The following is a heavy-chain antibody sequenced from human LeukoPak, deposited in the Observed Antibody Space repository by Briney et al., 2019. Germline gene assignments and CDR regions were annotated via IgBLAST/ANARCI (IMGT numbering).Heavy chain of an antibody. J-gene: IGHJ4*02. CDR1: GFTFSSSA. Sequence: GVLRLSCAASGFTFSSSAMSWVRQAPGKGLGGVSAISNNGGYTYYADSVQGRFTISRDNSKSTLCLQMNSLRAEDTAVYYCAKQLGYCSDGSCYFPYWGQGTLVTVSS. CDR2: ISNNGGYT. CDR3: AKQLGYCSDGSCYFPY. V-gene: IGHV3-23*01. D-gene: IGHD2-15*01.